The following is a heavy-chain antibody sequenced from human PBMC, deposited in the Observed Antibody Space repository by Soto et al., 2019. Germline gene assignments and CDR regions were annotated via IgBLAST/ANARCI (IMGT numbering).Heavy chain of an antibody. V-gene: IGHV3-21*01. J-gene: IGHJ4*02. CDR2: ISSSSSYI. CDR3: ASSMTQIKYYFDY. Sequence: GGSLRRSCAASGFTFSSYSMNWVRQAPGKGLERVSSISSSSSYIYYADSVKGRFTISRDNAKNSLYLQMNSLRAEDTAVYYCASSMTQIKYYFDYWGQGPLVTVSS. CDR1: GFTFSSYS.